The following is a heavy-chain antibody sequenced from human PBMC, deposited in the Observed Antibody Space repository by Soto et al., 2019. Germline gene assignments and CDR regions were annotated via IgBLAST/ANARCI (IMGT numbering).Heavy chain of an antibody. CDR1: GYTFTSYA. D-gene: IGHD2-2*01. CDR2: MNPNSGNT. J-gene: IGHJ6*02. V-gene: IGHV1-8*01. CDR3: ASEGYCSITSCYLRAHYYHYGLDV. Sequence: PSVKVSCKASGYTFTSYAINWVRQATGQGLEWMGWMNPNSGNTGYAQKFQGRVTMTRNKSISTAYMELSSLRSEDTAVYYCASEGYCSITSCYLRAHYYHYGLDVWGQGTTVTVSS.